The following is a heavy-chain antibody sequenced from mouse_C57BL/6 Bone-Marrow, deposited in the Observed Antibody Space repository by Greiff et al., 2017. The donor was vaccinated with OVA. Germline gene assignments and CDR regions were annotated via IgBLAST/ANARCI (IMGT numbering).Heavy chain of an antibody. CDR1: GFNIKDDY. J-gene: IGHJ3*01. D-gene: IGHD2-3*01. CDR2: IDPDNGDT. CDR3: TTRWLLRTFAY. V-gene: IGHV14-4*01. Sequence: VQLQQSGAELVRPGASVKLSCTASGFNIKDDYMHWVKQSPEQGLEWIGCIDPDNGDTEYASKFQGKATLTVDTSSNTAYMPLSSLTSEDTAVYYYTTRWLLRTFAYWGQGTLVTVSA.